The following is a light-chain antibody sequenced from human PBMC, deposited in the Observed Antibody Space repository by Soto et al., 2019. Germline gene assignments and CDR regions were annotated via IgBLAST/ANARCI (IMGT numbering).Light chain of an antibody. CDR3: QKYNSAHTWT. CDR2: AAS. J-gene: IGKJ1*01. V-gene: IGKV1-27*01. CDR1: QGISNY. Sequence: DIQMTQSPSSLSASVGDRVTITCRASQGISNYLAWYQQKPGKVPKLLIYAASTLQSGVPSRFSGSGSGTDFTLTISSLQPEDVATYYCQKYNSAHTWTFCQGTKVEIK.